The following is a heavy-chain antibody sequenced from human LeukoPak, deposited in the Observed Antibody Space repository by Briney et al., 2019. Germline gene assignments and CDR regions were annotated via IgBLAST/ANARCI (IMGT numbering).Heavy chain of an antibody. J-gene: IGHJ4*02. CDR1: GSSISSSSYY. V-gene: IGHV4-39*01. CDR2: MSYKYSGST. CDR3: ARSGYNYGDPRYFDY. Sequence: SETLSLTCTVSGSSISSSSYYWGWIRQPPGKGLEWIGSMSYKYSGSTYYNPSLKSRVTISVDTSKNQFSLRLSSVTAADTAVYYCARSGYNYGDPRYFDYWGQGTLVTVSS. D-gene: IGHD5-18*01.